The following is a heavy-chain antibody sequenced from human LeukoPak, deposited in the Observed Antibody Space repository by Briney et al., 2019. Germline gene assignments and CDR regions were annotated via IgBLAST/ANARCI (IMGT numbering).Heavy chain of an antibody. CDR1: GFTFSTNY. CDR3: ARLAAGGSYRPGAEYFQH. J-gene: IGHJ1*01. CDR2: IYSGGST. V-gene: IGHV3-66*01. D-gene: IGHD1-26*01. Sequence: GGSLRLSCGASGFTFSTNYMSWVRQAPGKGLEWVSIIYSGGSTYYADSVKGRLTISRDNSKNTLYLQMNSLRAEDTAVYYCARLAAGGSYRPGAEYFQHWGQGTLVTVSS.